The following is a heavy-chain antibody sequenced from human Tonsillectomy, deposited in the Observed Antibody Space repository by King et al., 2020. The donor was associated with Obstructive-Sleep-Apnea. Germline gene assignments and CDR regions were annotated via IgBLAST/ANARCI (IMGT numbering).Heavy chain of an antibody. CDR1: GFTVSSNY. D-gene: IGHD5-18*01. J-gene: IGHJ4*02. Sequence: QLVQSGGGLVQPGGSLRLSCAASGFTVSSNYMSWVRQAPGKGLEWGSVIYIGGSTYYAASVKGRFTISRHNTKNTLYLQMNSLRAEDTAVYYCARGPGGYSYGPLIYFDYWGQGTLVTVSS. CDR2: IYIGGST. V-gene: IGHV3-53*04. CDR3: ARGPGGYSYGPLIYFDY.